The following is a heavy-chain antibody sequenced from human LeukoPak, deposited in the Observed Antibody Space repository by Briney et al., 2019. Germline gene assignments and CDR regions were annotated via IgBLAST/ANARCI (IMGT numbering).Heavy chain of an antibody. D-gene: IGHD5-12*01. V-gene: IGHV1-2*02. J-gene: IGHJ1*01. CDR1: GYTFTGYY. CDR3: AREGPLSSIKH. CDR2: ISPNNGDT. Sequence: ASVKVSCKASGYTFTGYYMHWVRQAPGQGLEWMGWISPNNGDTDYAQKFQGRVRMTTDTSISTAYMDLSRLTSNDTAMYYCAREGPLSSIKHWGQGTLVTVSS.